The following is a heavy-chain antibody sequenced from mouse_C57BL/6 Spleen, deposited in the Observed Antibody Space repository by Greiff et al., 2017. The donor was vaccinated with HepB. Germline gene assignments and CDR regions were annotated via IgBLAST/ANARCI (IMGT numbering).Heavy chain of an antibody. Sequence: EVKLQESGPGMVKPSQSLSLTCTVTGYSITSGYDWHWIRHFPGNKLEWMGYISYSGSTNYNPSLKSRISITHDTSKNHFFLKLNSVTTEDTATYYCAREGTMVSYFDVWGTGTTVTVSS. CDR2: ISYSGST. CDR3: AREGTMVSYFDV. V-gene: IGHV3-1*01. D-gene: IGHD2-1*01. J-gene: IGHJ1*03. CDR1: GYSITSGYD.